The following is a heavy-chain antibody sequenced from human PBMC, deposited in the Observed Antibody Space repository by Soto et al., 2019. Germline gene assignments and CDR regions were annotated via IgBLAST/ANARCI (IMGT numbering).Heavy chain of an antibody. V-gene: IGHV4-34*01. Sequence: ASETLSLTCAVYGGSFSGYYWSWIRQPPGKGLEWIGEINHSGSTNYNPSLKSRVTISVDTSKNQFSLKLSSVTAADTAVYYCARVRRQIVVVVAATRYYMDVWGKGTTVTVSS. CDR3: ARVRRQIVVVVAATRYYMDV. D-gene: IGHD2-15*01. J-gene: IGHJ6*03. CDR2: INHSGST. CDR1: GGSFSGYY.